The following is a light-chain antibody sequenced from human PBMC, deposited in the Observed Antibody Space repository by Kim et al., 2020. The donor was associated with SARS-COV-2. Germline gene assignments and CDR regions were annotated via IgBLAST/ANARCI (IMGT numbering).Light chain of an antibody. CDR3: MQGTHWAPT. V-gene: IGKV2-30*01. CDR2: KVS. J-gene: IGKJ1*01. CDR1: QSLVYSDGNTY. Sequence: DVVMTQSPLSLPVTLGQPASISCRSSQSLVYSDGNTYLNWFQQRPGQSPRRLIYKVSNRDSGVPDRFSGSGSGTDFTLKISRVEAEDVGIYDCMQGTHWAPTFGQGTKVDIK.